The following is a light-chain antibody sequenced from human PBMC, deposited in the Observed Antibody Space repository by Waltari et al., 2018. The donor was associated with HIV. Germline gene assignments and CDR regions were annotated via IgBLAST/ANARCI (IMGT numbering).Light chain of an antibody. CDR2: TTS. J-gene: IGKJ1*01. CDR1: QSINTY. V-gene: IGKV1-39*01. CDR3: QQSFNNPRA. Sequence: DIQMTQSPSSLSASVGERVTISCRASQSINTYLNWYQQKPGEAPKLLIYTTSTLQSGVPSRFSGSGSGTDFTLTISSLQPEDFATYYCQQSFNNPRAFGQGTKVEI.